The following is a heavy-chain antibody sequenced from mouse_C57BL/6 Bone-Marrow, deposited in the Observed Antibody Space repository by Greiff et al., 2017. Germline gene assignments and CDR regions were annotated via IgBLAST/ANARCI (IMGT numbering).Heavy chain of an antibody. V-gene: IGHV14-4*01. CDR3: TPYDYAMDY. J-gene: IGHJ4*01. Sequence: VQLQQSGAELVRPGASVKLSCTASGFNIKDDYMHWVKQRPEQGLEWIGWIDPENGDTEYASKFQGKATITADTSSNPAYLQLSSLTSEDTAVYYCTPYDYAMDYWGQGTSVTVSS. CDR2: IDPENGDT. D-gene: IGHD2-10*02. CDR1: GFNIKDDY.